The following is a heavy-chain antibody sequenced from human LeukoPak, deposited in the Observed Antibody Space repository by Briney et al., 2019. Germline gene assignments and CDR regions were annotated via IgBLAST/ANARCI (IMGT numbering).Heavy chain of an antibody. V-gene: IGHV3-53*01. CDR1: GFTFSSYS. CDR3: ARGRWPDY. J-gene: IGHJ4*02. Sequence: PGGSLRLSCAASGFTFSSYSMNWVRQAPGKGLEWVSVIYSGGSTYYADSVKGRFTISRDNSKNTLYLQMNSLRAEDTAVYYCARGRWPDYWGQGTLVTVSS. CDR2: IYSGGST. D-gene: IGHD5-24*01.